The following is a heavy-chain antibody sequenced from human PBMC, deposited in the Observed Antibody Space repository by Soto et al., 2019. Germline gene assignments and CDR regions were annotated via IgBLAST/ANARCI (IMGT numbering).Heavy chain of an antibody. Sequence: EMQLVESGGGLVQPGGSLRLSCAVSGFTVSSNYMTWVRQPPGKGLEWVSVMYTSGRTYYGDSVKGRVTISRDNSKNTLYLQMNSLRVVETAVYYCERTLASGRQVDYWGQGTLVTVSS. CDR3: ERTLASGRQVDY. V-gene: IGHV3-66*01. CDR1: GFTVSSNY. D-gene: IGHD2-15*01. CDR2: MYTSGRT. J-gene: IGHJ4*02.